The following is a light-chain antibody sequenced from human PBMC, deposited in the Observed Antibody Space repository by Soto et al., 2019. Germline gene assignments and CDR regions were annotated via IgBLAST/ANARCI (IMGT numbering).Light chain of an antibody. Sequence: EIVLTQSPGTLSLSPGERATLSCRASQSVSSSYSAWYQQKPGQAPRLLIYGASSRATGIPDRFSGSGSGTDFILTISRLEPEDFAVYYCQQYGSSPRLTFGGGTKLEIK. CDR3: QQYGSSPRLT. V-gene: IGKV3-20*01. CDR1: QSVSSSY. J-gene: IGKJ4*01. CDR2: GAS.